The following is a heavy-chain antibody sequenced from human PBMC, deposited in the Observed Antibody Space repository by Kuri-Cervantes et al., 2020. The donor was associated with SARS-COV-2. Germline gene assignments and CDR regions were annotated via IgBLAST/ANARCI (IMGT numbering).Heavy chain of an antibody. CDR2: IYYSGST. Sequence: ESLKISCTVSGGSISSSSYYWGWIRQPPGKGLEWIGSIYYSGSTYYNPSLKSRVTISVDTSKNQFSLKLSSVTAADTAVYYCARDEGVTARFDYWGQGTLVTVSS. D-gene: IGHD2-21*02. J-gene: IGHJ4*02. V-gene: IGHV4-39*07. CDR1: GGSISSSSYY. CDR3: ARDEGVTARFDY.